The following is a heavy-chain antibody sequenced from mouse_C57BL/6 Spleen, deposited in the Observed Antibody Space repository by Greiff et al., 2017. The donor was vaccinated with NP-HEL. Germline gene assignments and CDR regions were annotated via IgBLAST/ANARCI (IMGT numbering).Heavy chain of an antibody. CDR1: GYSITSGYF. D-gene: IGHD1-1*01. CDR2: ISYDGCN. CDR3: ASLGLREYFDY. V-gene: IGHV3-6*01. J-gene: IGHJ2*01. Sequence: EVQLQESGPGLVKPSQSLSLTCSVSGYSITSGYFWNLIRQFPGNQLEWMGFISYDGCNNYNQTLKNRISITRDTSKNQFFLKLNAETTEDTATYDSASLGLREYFDYWGQGTTLTVSS.